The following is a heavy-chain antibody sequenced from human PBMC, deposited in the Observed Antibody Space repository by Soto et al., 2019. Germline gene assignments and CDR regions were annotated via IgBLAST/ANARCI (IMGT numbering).Heavy chain of an antibody. CDR1: GGTFSSYA. V-gene: IGHV1-69*01. CDR2: IIPIFGTA. D-gene: IGHD6-19*01. Sequence: QVQLVQSGAEVKKPGSSVKVPCKASGGTFSSYAISWVRQAPGQGLEWMGGIIPIFGTANYAQKFQGRVTITADESTSTAYMELSSLRSEDTAVYYCARWAVAGTPYYFDYWGQGTLVTVSS. CDR3: ARWAVAGTPYYFDY. J-gene: IGHJ4*02.